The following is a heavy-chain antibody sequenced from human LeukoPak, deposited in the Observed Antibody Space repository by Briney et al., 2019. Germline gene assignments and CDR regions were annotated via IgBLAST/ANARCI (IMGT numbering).Heavy chain of an antibody. V-gene: IGHV2-5*02. CDR3: AHSGEQWLVSYFDY. CDR1: GFSLSTSGVG. J-gene: IGHJ4*02. D-gene: IGHD6-19*01. CDR2: IYWDDDK. Sequence: VSGPTLVKPAQTLTLTCTFSGFSLSTSGVGVGWIRQPPGKALEWLALIYWDDDKRYSPSLKSRLTITKDTSKNQVVLTMANMDPVDTATYYCAHSGEQWLVSYFDYWGQGTLVTVSS.